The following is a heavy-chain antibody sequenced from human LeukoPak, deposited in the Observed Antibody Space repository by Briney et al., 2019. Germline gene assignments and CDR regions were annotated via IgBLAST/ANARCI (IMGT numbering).Heavy chain of an antibody. D-gene: IGHD4-17*01. J-gene: IGHJ4*02. CDR2: ISSSSSYT. Sequence: GGSLRLSYAASGFTFSDYYMSWIRQALGKGLEWVSYISSSSSYTNYADSVKGRFTISRDNAKNSLYLQMNSLRAEDTAVYYCARVPAYGDYFDYWGQGTLVTVSS. CDR1: GFTFSDYY. V-gene: IGHV3-11*05. CDR3: ARVPAYGDYFDY.